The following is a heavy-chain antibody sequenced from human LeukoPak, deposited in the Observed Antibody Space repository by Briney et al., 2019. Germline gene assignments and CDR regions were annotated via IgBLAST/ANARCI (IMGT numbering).Heavy chain of an antibody. CDR3: ARGLRGVVVPAAMGDY. D-gene: IGHD2-2*01. J-gene: IGHJ4*02. V-gene: IGHV3-48*04. CDR1: GFTFSSYS. CDR2: ISSSGSTI. Sequence: GGSLRLSCAASGFTFSSYSMNWVRQAPGKGLEWVSYISSSGSTIYYADSVKGRFTISRDNAKNSLYLQMNSLRAEDTAVYYCARGLRGVVVPAAMGDYWGQGTLVTVSS.